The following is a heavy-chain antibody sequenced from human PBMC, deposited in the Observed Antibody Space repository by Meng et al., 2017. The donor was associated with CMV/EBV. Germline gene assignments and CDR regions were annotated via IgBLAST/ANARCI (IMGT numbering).Heavy chain of an antibody. CDR2: IYTSGST. CDR3: ARDLYDSSGYPAYGMDV. J-gene: IGHJ6*02. Sequence: SETLSLTCTVSGGSISSYYWSWIRQPAGKGLEWIGRIYTSGSTNYNPSLKSRVTMSVDTSKNQFSLKPSSVTAADTALYYCARDLYDSSGYPAYGMDVWGQGTTVTVSS. CDR1: GGSISSYY. D-gene: IGHD3-22*01. V-gene: IGHV4-4*07.